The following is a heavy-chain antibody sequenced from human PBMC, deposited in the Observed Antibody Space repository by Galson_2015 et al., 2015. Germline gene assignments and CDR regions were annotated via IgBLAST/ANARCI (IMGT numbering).Heavy chain of an antibody. CDR2: INAGNGNT. J-gene: IGHJ4*02. CDR1: GYTFTSYA. CDR3: ARDSIAVAGIGPDY. D-gene: IGHD6-19*01. V-gene: IGHV1-3*01. Sequence: SVKVSCKASGYTFTSYAMHWVRQAPGQRLEWMGWINAGNGNTKYSQKFQGRVTITRDTSASTAYMELSSLRSEDTAVYYCARDSIAVAGIGPDYWGQGTLVTVSS.